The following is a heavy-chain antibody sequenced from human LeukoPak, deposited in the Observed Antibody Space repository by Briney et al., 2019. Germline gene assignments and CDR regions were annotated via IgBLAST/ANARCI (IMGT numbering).Heavy chain of an antibody. V-gene: IGHV3-21*01. CDR2: ISSSSSYI. J-gene: IGHJ6*02. CDR3: ARDRSGAKKGSSWYVFGKRYYYYGMDV. CDR1: GFTFSSYS. D-gene: IGHD6-13*01. Sequence: PGGSLRLSCAASGFTFSSYSMNWVRQAPGKGLEWVSSISSSSSYIYYADSVKGRFTISRDNAKNSLYLQMNSLRAEDTAVYYCARDRSGAKKGSSWYVFGKRYYYYGMDVWGQGTTVTVSS.